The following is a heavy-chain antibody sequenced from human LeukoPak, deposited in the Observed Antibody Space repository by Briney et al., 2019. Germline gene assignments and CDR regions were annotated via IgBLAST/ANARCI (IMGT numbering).Heavy chain of an antibody. D-gene: IGHD1-14*01. CDR3: ARQGTPEQYYYYYYMDV. V-gene: IGHV5-51*01. CDR1: GYSFTSYW. J-gene: IGHJ6*03. Sequence: GESLKISCKGSGYSFTSYWIGWVRQMPGKGLEWMGIIYPGDSDTRYSPSFQGQVTISADKSISTAYLQWSSLKASDTAMYYCARQGTPEQYYYYYYMDVWGKGTTVTVSS. CDR2: IYPGDSDT.